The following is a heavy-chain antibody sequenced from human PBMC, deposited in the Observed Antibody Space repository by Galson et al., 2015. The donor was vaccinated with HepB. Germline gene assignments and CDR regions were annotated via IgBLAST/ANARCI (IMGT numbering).Heavy chain of an antibody. Sequence: SLRLSCAGSGFTFNNYWMNWVRQAPGKGLEWLAIINEDGSEALYGDSVRGRFTISKDIAKTSIHLQMSSLRDEDTAVYYCARGVGWSSDHWGQGTLVSGSA. CDR2: INEDGSEA. V-gene: IGHV3-7*01. D-gene: IGHD3-3*01. CDR3: ARGVGWSSDH. J-gene: IGHJ5*02. CDR1: GFTFNNYW.